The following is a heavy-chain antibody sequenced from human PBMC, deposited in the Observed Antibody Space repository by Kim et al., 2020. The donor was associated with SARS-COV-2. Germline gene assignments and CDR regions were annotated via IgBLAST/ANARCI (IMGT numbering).Heavy chain of an antibody. J-gene: IGHJ3*02. CDR3: ARGRPTDYERGAFDI. D-gene: IGHD3-22*01. V-gene: IGHV1-2*02. CDR2: INPYSGAT. Sequence: ASVKVSCKASGYTFPAHYIHWVRQAPGQGLEWMGWINPYSGATKYAQSFQGRVTVTRDTSISTAYMERSSLISYDTAVYSCARGRPTDYERGAFDIWGQGTMVTFSS. CDR1: GYTFPAHY.